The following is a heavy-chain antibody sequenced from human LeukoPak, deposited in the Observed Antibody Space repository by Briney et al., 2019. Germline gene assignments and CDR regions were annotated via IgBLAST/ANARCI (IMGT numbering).Heavy chain of an antibody. Sequence: GRSLRLSCAASGFTFSSYAMHWVRQAPGKGLEWVAVISYDGSNKYYADSVKGRFTISRDNSKNTLYLQMNSLRAEDTAVYYYARGLYYYGSGSYGNWGQGTLVTVSS. CDR1: GFTFSSYA. V-gene: IGHV3-30-3*01. CDR2: ISYDGSNK. D-gene: IGHD3-10*01. CDR3: ARGLYYYGSGSYGN. J-gene: IGHJ4*02.